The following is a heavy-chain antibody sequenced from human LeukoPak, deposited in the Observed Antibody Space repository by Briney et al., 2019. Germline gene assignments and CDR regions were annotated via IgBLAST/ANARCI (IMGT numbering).Heavy chain of an antibody. CDR1: GYTFTSYD. V-gene: IGHV1-8*01. D-gene: IGHD3-10*01. Sequence: ASLKVSCKASGYTFTSYDINWWRQPTGQGLEGMGWMNPNGGNTGYSQKFQGRVTMTRNTSISTAYMELSSLGSGDTAVYYCGRARFGEFVLYWGQGTLVTVSS. J-gene: IGHJ4*02. CDR3: GRARFGEFVLY. CDR2: MNPNGGNT.